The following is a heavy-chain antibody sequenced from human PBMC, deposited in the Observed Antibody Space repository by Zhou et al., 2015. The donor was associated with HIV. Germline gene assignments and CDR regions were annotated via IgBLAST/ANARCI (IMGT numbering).Heavy chain of an antibody. D-gene: IGHD2-15*01. CDR2: INPSGGST. CDR1: GYTFTNYY. CDR3: ARSKWAAGAFDI. V-gene: IGHV1-46*01. J-gene: IGHJ3*02. Sequence: QVQLVQSGAEVKKPGASVKVSCKASGYTFTNYYMHWVRQAPGQGLEWMGIINPSGGSTSYAQKFQGRVTMTRDTSTSTVYMELSSLRSEDTAVFYCARSKWAAGAFDIWGQGTMVTVSS.